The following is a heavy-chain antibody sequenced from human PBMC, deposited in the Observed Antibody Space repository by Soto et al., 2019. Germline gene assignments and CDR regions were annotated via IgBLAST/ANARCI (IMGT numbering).Heavy chain of an antibody. D-gene: IGHD1-26*01. Sequence: ASVKVSCKASGFTFTSSAVQWVRQARGQRLEWIGWIVVGSGNTNYAQKFQERVTITRDMSTSTAYMELSSLRSEDTAVYYCAEDRPALVGALTWGQGTLVTVSS. CDR1: GFTFTSSA. CDR3: AEDRPALVGALT. V-gene: IGHV1-58*01. J-gene: IGHJ5*02. CDR2: IVVGSGNT.